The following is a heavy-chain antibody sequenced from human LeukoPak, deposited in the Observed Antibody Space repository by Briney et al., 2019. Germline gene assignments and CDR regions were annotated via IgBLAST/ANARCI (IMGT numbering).Heavy chain of an antibody. Sequence: TGGSLRLSCAASGFNFSRNAIHWVRQAPGKGLEWVAVISYDGTNKYYGASVKGRFTISRDNSKYTLSLQMNSLASAVSSGYYGTRDRRWFGELLFDAFDIWGQETRLTLPS. V-gene: IGHV3-30*03. D-gene: IGHD3-10*01. CDR1: GFNFSRNA. CDR3: TRDRRWFGELLFDAFDI. CDR2: ISYDGTNK. J-gene: IGHJ3*02.